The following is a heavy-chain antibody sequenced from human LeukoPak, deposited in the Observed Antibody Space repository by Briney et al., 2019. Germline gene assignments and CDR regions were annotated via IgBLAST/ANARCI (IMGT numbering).Heavy chain of an antibody. Sequence: GASVKVSCKASGYTFTGYYMHWVRQAPGQGLEWMGWINPNSGGTNYAQKFQGRVTMTRDTSISTAYMELSRLRSDDTAVYYCARVFLGDCSSTSCYGGWFDPWGQGTLVTVSS. J-gene: IGHJ5*02. CDR1: GYTFTGYY. D-gene: IGHD2-2*01. V-gene: IGHV1-2*02. CDR3: ARVFLGDCSSTSCYGGWFDP. CDR2: INPNSGGT.